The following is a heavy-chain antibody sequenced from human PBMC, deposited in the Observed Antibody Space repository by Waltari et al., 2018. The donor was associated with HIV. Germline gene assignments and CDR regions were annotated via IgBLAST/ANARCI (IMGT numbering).Heavy chain of an antibody. CDR1: GYTLTSYD. CDR2: SKARNGNT. D-gene: IGHD6-19*01. Sequence: QVQLVQSGAEVKKPGASVKVSCKASGYTLTSYDMHWVRQAPGQRLEWMGWSKARNGNTKYSQKFQGRVTITRDTPGGTAYLGLSSLISQEMAVYYCARGYGSGWYGMDVWGQGTTVTVSS. CDR3: ARGYGSGWYGMDV. J-gene: IGHJ6*02. V-gene: IGHV1-3*02.